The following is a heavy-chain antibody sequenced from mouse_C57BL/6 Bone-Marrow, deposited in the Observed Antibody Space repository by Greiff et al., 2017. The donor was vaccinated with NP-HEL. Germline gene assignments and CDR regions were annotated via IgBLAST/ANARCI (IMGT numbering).Heavy chain of an antibody. J-gene: IGHJ2*01. CDR2: ISDGGSYT. Sequence: EVKVVESGGGLVKPGGSLKLSCAASGFTFSNYAMSWVRQTPEKRLEWVATISDGGSYTYYPDNVKGRFTISRDNAKNNLYLQMSHLKSEDTAMYYCARDPFYYYGSSHTDYWGQGTTLTVSS. V-gene: IGHV5-4*01. CDR1: GFTFSNYA. D-gene: IGHD1-1*01. CDR3: ARDPFYYYGSSHTDY.